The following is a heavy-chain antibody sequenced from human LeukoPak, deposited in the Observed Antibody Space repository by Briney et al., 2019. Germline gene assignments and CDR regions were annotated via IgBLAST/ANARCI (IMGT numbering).Heavy chain of an antibody. V-gene: IGHV3-53*01. J-gene: IGHJ4*02. Sequence: PGGFLRLSCAASGFTVITNDMTWVRQAPGKGLEWVSVLYSDGNTKYADSVQGRFTISRDNSKNTLYLEMNSLSPDDTAVYYCARGVEPLAANNLAYGGQGTLVTVSS. D-gene: IGHD1-14*01. CDR1: GFTVITND. CDR3: ARGVEPLAANNLAY. CDR2: LYSDGNT.